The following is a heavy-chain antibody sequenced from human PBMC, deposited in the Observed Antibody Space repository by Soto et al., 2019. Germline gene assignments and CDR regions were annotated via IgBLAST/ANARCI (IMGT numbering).Heavy chain of an antibody. J-gene: IGHJ4*02. CDR2: IFATSTTI. D-gene: IGHD3-9*01. Sequence: SRFTFSSYSMVWVRQAPGNGLEWISYIFATSTTIYYADSVKGRFTVSRDNTQNSLFLLMNSLRAEDTAIYYCARDKDWAFDYWGQGTLVTVSS. V-gene: IGHV3-48*04. CDR1: RFTFSSYS. CDR3: ARDKDWAFDY.